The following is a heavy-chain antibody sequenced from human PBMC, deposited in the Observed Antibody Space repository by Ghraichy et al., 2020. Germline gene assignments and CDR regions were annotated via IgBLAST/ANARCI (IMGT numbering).Heavy chain of an antibody. D-gene: IGHD2-15*01. CDR2: IRYDGSNK. Sequence: GGSLRLSCAASGFTFSSYGMHWVRQAPGKGLEWVAFIRYDGSNKYYADSVKGRFTISRDNSKNTLYLQMNSLRAEDTAVYYCAKDQGYCSGGSCYGVPYYYYMDVWGKGTTVTVSS. CDR1: GFTFSSYG. CDR3: AKDQGYCSGGSCYGVPYYYYMDV. V-gene: IGHV3-30*02. J-gene: IGHJ6*03.